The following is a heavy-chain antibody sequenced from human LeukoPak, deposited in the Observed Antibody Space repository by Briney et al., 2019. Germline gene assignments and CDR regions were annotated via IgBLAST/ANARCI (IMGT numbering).Heavy chain of an antibody. CDR1: EFTFSDYI. D-gene: IGHD4-23*01. J-gene: IGHJ3*02. Sequence: GASLRLSCVASEFTFSDYILDWVRQAPGKGLEWVGRTRRGRTSYSTEYAASVIGRFIISRDGSKNSLYLDMTSLQIEDTAVYHCSSDGGDDVNSAFDIWGRRTNVTVSS. CDR2: TRRGRTSYST. CDR3: SSDGGDDVNSAFDI. V-gene: IGHV3-72*01.